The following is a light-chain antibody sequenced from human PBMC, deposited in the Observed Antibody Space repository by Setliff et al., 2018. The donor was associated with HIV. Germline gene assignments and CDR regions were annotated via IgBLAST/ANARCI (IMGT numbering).Light chain of an antibody. J-gene: IGLJ3*02. Sequence: AVVTQEPSLTVSPGGTVTLTCGSSTGAVTSGHYPNWFQQKPGQAPRTLIYDTSNKHSWTPARFSGSLLGGKAALTLSGAQPEDEAAYYCFLSYSGARRVFGGGTKVTV. V-gene: IGLV7-46*01. CDR1: TGAVTSGHY. CDR2: DTS. CDR3: FLSYSGARRV.